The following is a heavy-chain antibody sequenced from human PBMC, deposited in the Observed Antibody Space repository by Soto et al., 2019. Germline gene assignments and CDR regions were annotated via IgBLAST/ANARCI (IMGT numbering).Heavy chain of an antibody. V-gene: IGHV1-18*01. CDR3: AREPPETPPDY. CDR2: ISAKNGNT. Sequence: GASVKVSCKTSGYTFSDYGISWVRQAPGQGLEWMGWISAKNGNTNFAQKFRGRVTMITDTSTNTVYMELRSLRLDDTAVYYCAREPPETPPDYWGQGTLVTVSS. J-gene: IGHJ4*02. CDR1: GYTFSDYG.